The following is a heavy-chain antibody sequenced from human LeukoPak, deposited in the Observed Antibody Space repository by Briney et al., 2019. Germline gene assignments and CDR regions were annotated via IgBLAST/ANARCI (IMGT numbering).Heavy chain of an antibody. CDR1: GFTFSSYE. Sequence: GGSLRLSCAASGFTFSSYEMNWVRQAPGKGLEWVSYISSSGSTIYYADSVKGRFTISRDNAKNSLYLQMNSLRAEDTAVYYCAREGRRPPYYYYMDVWGKGTTVTISS. CDR2: ISSSGSTI. CDR3: AREGRRPPYYYYMDV. J-gene: IGHJ6*03. V-gene: IGHV3-48*03.